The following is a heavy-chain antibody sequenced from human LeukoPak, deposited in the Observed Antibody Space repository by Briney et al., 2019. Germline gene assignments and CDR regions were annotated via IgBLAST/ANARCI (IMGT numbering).Heavy chain of an antibody. D-gene: IGHD1-14*01. CDR3: ARGPVRNPDPYFDY. Sequence: SETLSLTCTVSGGSISSGGYYWSWTRQHPGKGLEWIGYIYYSGSTYYNPSLKSRVTISVDTSKKQFSLKLSSVTAADTAVYYCARGPVRNPDPYFDYWGQGTLVTVSS. CDR2: IYYSGST. J-gene: IGHJ4*02. V-gene: IGHV4-31*03. CDR1: GGSISSGGYY.